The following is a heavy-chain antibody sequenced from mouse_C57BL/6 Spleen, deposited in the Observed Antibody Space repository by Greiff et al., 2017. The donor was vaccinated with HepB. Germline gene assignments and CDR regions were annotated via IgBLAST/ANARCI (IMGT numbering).Heavy chain of an antibody. J-gene: IGHJ1*03. CDR2: IWSGGST. CDR3: ARNWGYSNYWYFDV. D-gene: IGHD2-5*01. Sequence: VKLVESGPGLVQPSQSLSITCTVSGFSLTSYGVHWVRQSPGKGLEWLGVIWSGGSTDYNAAFISRLSISKDNSKSQVFFKMNSLQADDTAIYYCARNWGYSNYWYFDVWGTGTTVTVSS. V-gene: IGHV2-2*01. CDR1: GFSLTSYG.